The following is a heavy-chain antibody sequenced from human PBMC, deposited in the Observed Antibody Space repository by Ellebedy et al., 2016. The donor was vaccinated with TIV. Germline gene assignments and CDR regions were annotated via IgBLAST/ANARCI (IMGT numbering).Heavy chain of an antibody. CDR2: ISSSGSTI. D-gene: IGHD5-18*01. V-gene: IGHV3-11*01. CDR1: GFTFSDYY. J-gene: IGHJ3*02. CDR3: ARGKWGYPDAFDI. Sequence: GESLKISCAASGFTFSDYYMSWIRQAPGKGLEWVSYISSSGSTIYYADSVKGRFTISRDNAKNSLYLQMNSLRAEDTAVYYCARGKWGYPDAFDIWGQGTMVTVSS.